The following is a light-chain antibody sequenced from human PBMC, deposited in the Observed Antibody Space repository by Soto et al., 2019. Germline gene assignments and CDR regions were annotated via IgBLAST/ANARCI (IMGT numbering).Light chain of an antibody. V-gene: IGKV3-20*01. CDR1: QTIINNY. CDR2: DAS. Sequence: EIVLTQSPGTLSLSPGERATLSCRASQTIINNYLAWYQQKPGQAPRLLIHDASSRATGIPDRFSGSGSGTDFPVTTGGQECEGVAVYYCQRCATSPLSFGPGTEVEIK. CDR3: QRCATSPLS. J-gene: IGKJ1*01.